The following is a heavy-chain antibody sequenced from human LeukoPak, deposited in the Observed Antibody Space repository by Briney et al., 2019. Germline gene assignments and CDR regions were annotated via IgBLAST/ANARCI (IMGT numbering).Heavy chain of an antibody. J-gene: IGHJ4*02. V-gene: IGHV3-53*01. CDR2: IYSGGST. CDR1: GFTVSSNY. D-gene: IGHD6-19*01. Sequence: PGGSQRLSCAASGFTVSSNYMSWVRQAPGKGLEWVSVIYSGGSTYYADSVKGRFTISRDNPKNTLYLQMNSLRAEDTAVYYCASGIAVAGTNYWGQGTLVTVSP. CDR3: ASGIAVAGTNY.